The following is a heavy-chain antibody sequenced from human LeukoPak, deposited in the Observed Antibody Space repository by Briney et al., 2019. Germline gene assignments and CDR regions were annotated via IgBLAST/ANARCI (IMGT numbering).Heavy chain of an antibody. CDR3: AKKWSGDYDSSGINDAFDI. D-gene: IGHD3-22*01. Sequence: GGSLRLSCAASGFTFSSYGMHWVRQAPGKGLEWVAVISYDGSNKYYADSVKGRFTISRDNSKNTLYLQMNSLRAEDTAVYYCAKKWSGDYDSSGINDAFDIWGQGTMVTVSS. J-gene: IGHJ3*02. CDR1: GFTFSSYG. V-gene: IGHV3-30*18. CDR2: ISYDGSNK.